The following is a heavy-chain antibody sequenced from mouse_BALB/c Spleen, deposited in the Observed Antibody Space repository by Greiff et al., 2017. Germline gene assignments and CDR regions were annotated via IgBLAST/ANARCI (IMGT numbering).Heavy chain of an antibody. D-gene: IGHD2-4*01. J-gene: IGHJ1*01. V-gene: IGHV2-9*02. CDR2: IWAGGST. Sequence: QVQLKESGPGLVAPSQSLSITCTVSGFSLTSYGVHWVRQPPGKGLEWLGVIWAGGSTNYNSALMSRLSISKDNSKSQVFLKMNSLQTDDTAMYYCARLYDYGRYFDVWGAGTTVTVSS. CDR3: ARLYDYGRYFDV. CDR1: GFSLTSYG.